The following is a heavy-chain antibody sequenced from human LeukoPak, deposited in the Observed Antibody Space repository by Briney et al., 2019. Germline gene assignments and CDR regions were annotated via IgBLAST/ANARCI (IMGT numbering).Heavy chain of an antibody. J-gene: IGHJ5*02. D-gene: IGHD2-2*01. Sequence: ASVKVSCKASGYTFTNYDINWVRQATGQGLEWMGWMNPNSGNTAYAQKFQGRVTMTRNTFTNTAYMELSSLRSEDTAVYYCARPARPDTNWFDPWGQGTHVTVSS. CDR2: MNPNSGNT. CDR1: GYTFTNYD. CDR3: ARPARPDTNWFDP. V-gene: IGHV1-8*01.